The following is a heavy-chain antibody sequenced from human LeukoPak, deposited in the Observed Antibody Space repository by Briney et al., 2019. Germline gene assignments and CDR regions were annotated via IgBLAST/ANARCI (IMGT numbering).Heavy chain of an antibody. D-gene: IGHD3-9*01. J-gene: IGHJ4*02. Sequence: GGSLRLSCAASGFTFSSYAMHWVRQAPGKGLEWVAVISYDGSNKYYADSVKGRFTISRDNSKNTLYLQMNSLRAEDTAVYYCARDLTGPFDYWGQGTLVTVSS. CDR2: ISYDGSNK. CDR3: ARDLTGPFDY. V-gene: IGHV3-30*04. CDR1: GFTFSSYA.